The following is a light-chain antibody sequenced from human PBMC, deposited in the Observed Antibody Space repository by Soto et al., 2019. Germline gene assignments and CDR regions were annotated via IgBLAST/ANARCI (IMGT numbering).Light chain of an antibody. CDR1: QSISNW. CDR3: QQYSSHST. Sequence: DIQMTQSPSTLSASVVDRVTITGRASQSISNWLAWYQQKPGKAPKLLIYDVSSLESGVPSRFSGSGFGTEFTLTISSLQPDDFATYYCQQYSSHSTFGQGTKVDIK. V-gene: IGKV1-5*01. CDR2: DVS. J-gene: IGKJ1*01.